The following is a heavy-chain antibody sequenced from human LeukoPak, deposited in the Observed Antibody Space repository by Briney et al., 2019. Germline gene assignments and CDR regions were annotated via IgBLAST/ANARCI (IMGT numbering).Heavy chain of an antibody. CDR2: INPNSGGT. Sequence: RASVKVSCKASGYSFTGYYMHWVRQAPGQGLEWMGWINPNSGGTNYAQKFQGRVTMTRDTSISTAYMELSRLRSDDTAVYYCARSFSVVVPAATVADAFDIWGQGTMVTVSS. CDR3: ARSFSVVVPAATVADAFDI. CDR1: GYSFTGYY. D-gene: IGHD2-2*01. V-gene: IGHV1-2*02. J-gene: IGHJ3*02.